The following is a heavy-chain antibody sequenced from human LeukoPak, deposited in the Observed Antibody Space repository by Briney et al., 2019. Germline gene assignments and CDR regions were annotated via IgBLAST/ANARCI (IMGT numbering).Heavy chain of an antibody. Sequence: ASVKVSCKASGYTFTGYYMHWVRQAPGQGLEWMGWINPNSGGTNYAQKFQGRVTMTRDTSISTAYMELSRLRSDDTAVYYCARDRVRRDIVVVVAATNPYYYYGMDVWGQGTTVTVSS. D-gene: IGHD2-15*01. J-gene: IGHJ6*02. CDR1: GYTFTGYY. V-gene: IGHV1-2*02. CDR3: ARDRVRRDIVVVVAATNPYYYYGMDV. CDR2: INPNSGGT.